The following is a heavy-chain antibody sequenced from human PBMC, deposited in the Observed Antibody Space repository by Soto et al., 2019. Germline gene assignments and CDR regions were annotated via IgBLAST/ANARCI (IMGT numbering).Heavy chain of an antibody. J-gene: IGHJ4*02. V-gene: IGHV1-18*01. CDR3: ARHGNFFYE. CDR2: ISPYNGHT. CDR1: GYTFNNYG. Sequence: QDQLVQSGAEVKKPGASVKVSCKASGYTFNNYGITWVRQAPGQGLEWMGWISPYNGHTNYAQKLQGRVTMTTDTSPITADMELRRIGAVVTPVYYCARHGNFFYECGQGTLVMVCS. D-gene: IGHD1-1*01.